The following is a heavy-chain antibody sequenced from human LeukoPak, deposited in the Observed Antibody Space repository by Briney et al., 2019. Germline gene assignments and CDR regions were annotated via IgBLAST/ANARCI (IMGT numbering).Heavy chain of an antibody. V-gene: IGHV4-59*01. Sequence: SETLSLTCTVSGGSISSYYWSWIRQPPGKGLEWIGYIYYSGSTNYNPSLKSRVTISVDTSKNQFSLKLSSVTAADTAVYYCARGESGYCSSTSCYEIPYYYYGMDVWGQGTTVTVSS. J-gene: IGHJ6*02. CDR1: GGSISSYY. CDR2: IYYSGST. D-gene: IGHD2-2*03. CDR3: ARGESGYCSSTSCYEIPYYYYGMDV.